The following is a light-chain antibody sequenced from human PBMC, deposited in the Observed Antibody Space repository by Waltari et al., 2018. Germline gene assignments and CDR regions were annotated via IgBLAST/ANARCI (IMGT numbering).Light chain of an antibody. CDR2: EVS. V-gene: IGLV2-23*02. Sequence: QSALTQPASVSGSPGQSIPLSCTGTSSDVGSYNLVSWYQQHPGKAPKLMIYEVSKRPSGVSNRFSGSKSGNTASLTISGLQAEDEADYYCCSYAGSSTFVFGGGTKLTVL. J-gene: IGLJ2*01. CDR3: CSYAGSSTFV. CDR1: SSDVGSYNL.